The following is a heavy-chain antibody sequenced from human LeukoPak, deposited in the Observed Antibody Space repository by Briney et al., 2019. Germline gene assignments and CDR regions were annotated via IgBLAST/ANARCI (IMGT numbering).Heavy chain of an antibody. V-gene: IGHV6-1*01. CDR1: GDSVSSNNAA. J-gene: IGHJ3*02. CDR2: TYYRSKWYY. Sequence: SQTLSLTCDISGDSVSSNNAAWNWIRQSPSRGLGWLGRTYYRSKWYYDYAVSVKSRITISPDTSKNQFSLQLNSVTPEDTAVYYCARDRELDDFWDAHDIWGQGTMVIVSS. D-gene: IGHD3/OR15-3a*01. CDR3: ARDRELDDFWDAHDI.